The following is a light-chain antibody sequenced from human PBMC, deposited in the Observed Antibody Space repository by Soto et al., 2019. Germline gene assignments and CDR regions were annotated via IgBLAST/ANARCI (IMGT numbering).Light chain of an antibody. CDR1: QGISTW. CDR2: AAS. Sequence: DIQMTQSPSSVSASVGDRVTITCRASQGISTWLAWYPQKPGKAPQLLIYAASSLQSGVPSRFSGSGSGTDFTLTISSLQPEDFATYYCQQVNSFPPTFGQGTRLEIK. CDR3: QQVNSFPPT. V-gene: IGKV1D-12*01. J-gene: IGKJ5*01.